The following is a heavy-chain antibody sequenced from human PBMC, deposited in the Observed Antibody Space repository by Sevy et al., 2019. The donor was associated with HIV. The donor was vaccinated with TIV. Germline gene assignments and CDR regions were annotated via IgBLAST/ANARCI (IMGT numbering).Heavy chain of an antibody. CDR3: ARDSRYIYYYYGMDV. J-gene: IGHJ6*02. Sequence: GGSLRLSCAASGFTFSNYAMHWVRQAPGKGLEWVAVISYDGSDKYYTDSVEGRFTISRDNSKNTLYLQMNSLRVEDTAVYYCARDSRYIYYYYGMDVWGQGTTVTVSS. V-gene: IGHV3-30-3*01. CDR1: GFTFSNYA. D-gene: IGHD3-16*01. CDR2: ISYDGSDK.